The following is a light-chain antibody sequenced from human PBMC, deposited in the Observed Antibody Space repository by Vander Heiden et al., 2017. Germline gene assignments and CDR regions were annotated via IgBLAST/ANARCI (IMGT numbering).Light chain of an antibody. Sequence: IVMTQSPVSLAVSLGERAAINCKSSQNVLYSSNNKNYLAWYQQKPGQPPRLLIYWASTRESGVPDRFSGSGSGTDFTLTISSLQAEDVAVYYCQQYDTHPYTFGQGTKLEIK. V-gene: IGKV4-1*01. J-gene: IGKJ2*01. CDR3: QQYDTHPYT. CDR1: QNVLYSSNNKNY. CDR2: WAS.